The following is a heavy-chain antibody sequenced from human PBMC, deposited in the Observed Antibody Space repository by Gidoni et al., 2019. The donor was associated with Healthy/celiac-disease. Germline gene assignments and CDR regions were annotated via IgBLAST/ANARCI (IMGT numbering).Heavy chain of an antibody. CDR3: ARNLDPYYDSSGYFEPCFDP. D-gene: IGHD3-22*01. CDR2: INPSGGST. J-gene: IGHJ5*02. V-gene: IGHV1-46*03. Sequence: QVQLVQSGAEVKKPGASVKVSCKASGYTFTSYYLHWVRQAPGQGLEWMGIINPSGGSTSYAQKFQGRVTLTRDTSTSTVYMELSSLRSEDTAVYYCARNLDPYYDSSGYFEPCFDPWGQGTLVTVTS. CDR1: GYTFTSYY.